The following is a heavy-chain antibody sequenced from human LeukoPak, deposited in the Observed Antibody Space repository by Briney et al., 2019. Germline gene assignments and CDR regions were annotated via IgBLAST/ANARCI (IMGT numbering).Heavy chain of an antibody. J-gene: IGHJ6*03. CDR2: INPHSGGT. CDR3: AFSSYYLQGNYYYMDV. D-gene: IGHD1-26*01. V-gene: IGHV1-2*02. Sequence: ASVKVSCKASGYTFTGHYIHWVRQAPGQGLEWMGWINPHSGGTNYAQKFQGGVTMTRDTSITTAYMELSSLRSDDTAVYYCAFSSYYLQGNYYYMDVWGKGTTVTVSS. CDR1: GYTFTGHY.